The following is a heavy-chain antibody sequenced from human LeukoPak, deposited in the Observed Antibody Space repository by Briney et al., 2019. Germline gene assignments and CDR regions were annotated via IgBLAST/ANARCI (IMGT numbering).Heavy chain of an antibody. D-gene: IGHD5-24*01. CDR2: IRRDGST. CDR1: RLSVSSNF. V-gene: IGHV3-66*01. Sequence: RGSLRLSCAASRLSVSSNFMSWVGQAPGKGLEWVAVIRRDGSTDYADSVKGRFTISRDNYRNTVHLEMISLRAEDTAMYYCARGCREGYISPFDPWGQGTLVTVSS. CDR3: ARGCREGYISPFDP. J-gene: IGHJ5*02.